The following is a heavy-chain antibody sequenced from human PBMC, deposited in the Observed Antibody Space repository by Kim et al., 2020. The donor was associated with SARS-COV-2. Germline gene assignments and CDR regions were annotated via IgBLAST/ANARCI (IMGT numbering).Heavy chain of an antibody. CDR3: ARPRRPGIAAPGGFDP. J-gene: IGHJ5*02. CDR2: IYYSGST. Sequence: SETLSLTCTVSGGSISSSSYYWGWIRQPPGKGLEWIGSIYYSGSTYYNPSLKSRVTISVDTSKNQFSLKLSSVTAADTAVYYCARPRRPGIAAPGGFDPWGQGTLVTVSS. CDR1: GGSISSSSYY. D-gene: IGHD6-13*01. V-gene: IGHV4-39*01.